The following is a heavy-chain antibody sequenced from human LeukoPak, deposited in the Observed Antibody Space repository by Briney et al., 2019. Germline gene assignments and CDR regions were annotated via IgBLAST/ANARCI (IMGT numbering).Heavy chain of an antibody. J-gene: IGHJ4*02. CDR2: TRNKARDYTT. D-gene: IGHD3-10*01. CDR1: GFSFSDHY. CDR3: VRANYYRGSGQNNCFDY. Sequence: PGGSLRLSCAASGFSFSDHYMDWVRQAPGKGLEWVGRTRNKARDYTTKYAASVEGRFTVSRDDSENSLYLQMNSLKTEDTAVYYCVRANYYRGSGQNNCFDYWGQGTLVTVSS. V-gene: IGHV3-72*01.